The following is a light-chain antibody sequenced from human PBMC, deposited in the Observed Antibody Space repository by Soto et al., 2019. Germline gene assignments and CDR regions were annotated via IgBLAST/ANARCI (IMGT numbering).Light chain of an antibody. J-gene: IGKJ1*01. V-gene: IGKV1-5*01. CDR3: QQYNSDSPT. Sequence: DIQMTQSPSTLSASVGDRVTITCRASQSISSWLAWYQQKPGKAPKLLIYDASSLESGFPSRFSGSGSGTEFTLTISSLQPDDFATYYCQQYNSDSPTFGQGTKVEIK. CDR2: DAS. CDR1: QSISSW.